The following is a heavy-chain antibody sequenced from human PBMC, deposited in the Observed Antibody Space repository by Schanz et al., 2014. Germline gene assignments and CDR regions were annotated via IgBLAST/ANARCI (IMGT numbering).Heavy chain of an antibody. CDR3: ARGGGPEDVFDI. V-gene: IGHV1-18*01. Sequence: QVQLVQSGAEVKKPGSSMKVSCKASGYTFTSHGINWVRQAPGQGLEWIGWISAQTGDTRYAQKMQGRVTMTRDVSSTTAFLELRSLRYDDTAVYYCARGGGPEDVFDIWGQGTILTVSS. CDR2: ISAQTGDT. J-gene: IGHJ3*02. D-gene: IGHD5-12*01. CDR1: GYTFTSHG.